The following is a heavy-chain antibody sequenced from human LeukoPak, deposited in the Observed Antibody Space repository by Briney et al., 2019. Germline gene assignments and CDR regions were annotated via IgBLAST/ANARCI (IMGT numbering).Heavy chain of an antibody. D-gene: IGHD3-22*01. V-gene: IGHV4-34*01. CDR2: IDHSGST. J-gene: IGHJ4*02. Sequence: SETLSLTCAVYGGSFSGYYWSWIRQPPGKGLEWIGEIDHSGSTNYNPSLRSRVTISLYTSKTQFSLRLTSVTAADTAVYYCARGGVDYYDSSGPFDYWGQGTLVTVSS. CDR3: ARGGVDYYDSSGPFDY. CDR1: GGSFSGYY.